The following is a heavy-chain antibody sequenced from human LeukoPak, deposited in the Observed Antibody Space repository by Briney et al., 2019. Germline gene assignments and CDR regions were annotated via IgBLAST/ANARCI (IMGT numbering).Heavy chain of an antibody. CDR3: ARGVRYFVWLSPNYSYGMDV. J-gene: IGHJ6*02. V-gene: IGHV1-8*01. Sequence: ASVKVSCKASGYTFTSYDINWVRQATGQGLEWMGWMNPNSGNTGYAQKFQGRVTMTRNTSISTAYMELSSLRSEDTAVYYCARGVRYFVWLSPNYSYGMDVWGQGTTVTVSS. D-gene: IGHD3-9*01. CDR1: GYTFTSYD. CDR2: MNPNSGNT.